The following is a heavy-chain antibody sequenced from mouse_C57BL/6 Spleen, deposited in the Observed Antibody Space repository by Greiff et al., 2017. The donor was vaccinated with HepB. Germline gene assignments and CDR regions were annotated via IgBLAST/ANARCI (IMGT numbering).Heavy chain of an antibody. CDR2: IHPNSGST. CDR1: GYTFTSYW. D-gene: IGHD1-1*01. Sequence: QVQLQQPGAELVKPGASVKLSCKASGYTFTSYWMHWVKQRPGQGLEWIGMIHPNSGSTNYNEKFKSKATLTVDKSSSTAYMELNSLTSEDSAVYYCARGVLRPAWFAYWGQGTLVTVSA. CDR3: ARGVLRPAWFAY. V-gene: IGHV1-64*01. J-gene: IGHJ3*01.